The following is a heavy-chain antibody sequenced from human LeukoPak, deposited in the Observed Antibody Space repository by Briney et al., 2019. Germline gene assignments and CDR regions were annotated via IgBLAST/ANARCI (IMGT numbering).Heavy chain of an antibody. Sequence: SETLSLTCTVSGYSISSGYYWGWIRQPPGKGLEWIGYIYHSGSTYYNPSLKSRVTISVDRSKNQFSLKLSSVTAADTAVYYCARVRYSSSWPDYWGQGTLVTVSS. D-gene: IGHD6-13*01. CDR2: IYHSGST. CDR1: GYSISSGYY. V-gene: IGHV4-38-2*02. J-gene: IGHJ4*02. CDR3: ARVRYSSSWPDY.